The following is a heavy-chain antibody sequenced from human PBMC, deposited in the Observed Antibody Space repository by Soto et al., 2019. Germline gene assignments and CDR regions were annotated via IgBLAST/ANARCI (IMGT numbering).Heavy chain of an antibody. J-gene: IGHJ2*01. CDR1: GYTFTSYA. V-gene: IGHV1-3*01. Sequence: VASVKVSCKASGYTFTSYAMHWVRQAPGQRLEWMGWINAGNGNTKYSQKFQGRVTITRDTSASTAYMELSSLRSEDTAVYCCARGGSLYWYFDLWGRGTLVTVS. CDR3: ARGGSLYWYFDL. CDR2: INAGNGNT. D-gene: IGHD1-26*01.